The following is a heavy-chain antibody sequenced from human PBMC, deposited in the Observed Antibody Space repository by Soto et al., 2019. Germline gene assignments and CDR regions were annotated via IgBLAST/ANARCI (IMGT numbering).Heavy chain of an antibody. D-gene: IGHD5-18*01. Sequence: QVQLVQSGAEVKKPGSSVKVSCQASGGFFSSNAISWVLQATGQGLEWMGGNLPIFHTTHYAQKFQGRVTITADESTRTAYMELSSLKSEDTALYYCATGGRGYSSAPRFYFEYWGQGTLVPVSS. V-gene: IGHV1-69*01. CDR1: GGFFSSNA. CDR3: ATGGRGYSSAPRFYFEY. CDR2: NLPIFHTT. J-gene: IGHJ4*02.